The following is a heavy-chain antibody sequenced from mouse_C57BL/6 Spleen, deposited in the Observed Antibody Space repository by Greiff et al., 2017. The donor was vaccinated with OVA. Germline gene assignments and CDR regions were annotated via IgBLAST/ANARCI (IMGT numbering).Heavy chain of an antibody. CDR1: GYTFTSYW. V-gene: IGHV1-64*01. J-gene: IGHJ1*03. CDR2: IHPNSGST. CDR3: ARGEDYYGSDSWYFDV. Sequence: VQLQQPGAELVKPGASVKLSCKASGYTFTSYWMHWVKQRPGQGLEWIGMIHPNSGSTNYNEKFKSKAPLTVETSSSTAYMQLSSLTSEDSAVYYCARGEDYYGSDSWYFDVWGTGTTVTVSS. D-gene: IGHD1-1*01.